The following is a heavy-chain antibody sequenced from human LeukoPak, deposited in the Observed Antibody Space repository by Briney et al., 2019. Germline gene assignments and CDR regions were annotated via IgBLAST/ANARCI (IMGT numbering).Heavy chain of an antibody. CDR2: ISSSSSFL. D-gene: IGHD6-6*01. CDR3: AKYAIAAAKYFFDY. V-gene: IGHV3-21*01. CDR1: GFTFSGFT. Sequence: PGGSLRLSCAASGFTFSGFTMNWVRQAPGKGLEWVSSISSSSSFLYYADSVKGRFTISRDNAKNSLDLQMDSLRAEDTAVYYCAKYAIAAAKYFFDYWGQGTLVTVSS. J-gene: IGHJ4*02.